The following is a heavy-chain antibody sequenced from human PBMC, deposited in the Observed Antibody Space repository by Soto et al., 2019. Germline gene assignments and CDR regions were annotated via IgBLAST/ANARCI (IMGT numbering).Heavy chain of an antibody. CDR2: IKSKTDGGTT. CDR3: TTGTIFGVVPPPPDY. Sequence: GGSLRLSCAASGFTFSNAWMSWVRQAPGKGLEWVGRIKSKTDGGTTDYAAPVKGRFTISRDDSKNTLYLQMNSLKTEDTAAYYCTTGTIFGVVPPPPDYWGQGTLVTVSS. CDR1: GFTFSNAW. V-gene: IGHV3-15*01. J-gene: IGHJ4*02. D-gene: IGHD3-3*01.